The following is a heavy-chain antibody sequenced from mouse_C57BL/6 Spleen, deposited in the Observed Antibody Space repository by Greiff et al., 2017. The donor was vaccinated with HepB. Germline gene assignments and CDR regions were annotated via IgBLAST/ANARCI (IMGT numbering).Heavy chain of an antibody. D-gene: IGHD1-1*01. CDR1: GFNIKDDY. J-gene: IGHJ2*01. CDR3: TTLGTTVVEDY. Sequence: EVQRVESGAELVRPGASVKLSCTASGFNIKDDYMHWVKQRPEQGLEWIGWIDPENGDTEYASKFQGKATITADTSSNTAYLQLSSLTSEDTAVYYCTTLGTTVVEDYWGQGTTLTVSS. V-gene: IGHV14-4*01. CDR2: IDPENGDT.